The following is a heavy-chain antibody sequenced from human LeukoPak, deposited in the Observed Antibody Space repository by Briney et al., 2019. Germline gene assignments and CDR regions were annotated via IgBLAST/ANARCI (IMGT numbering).Heavy chain of an antibody. CDR3: AKGRIPYGGKMIDY. J-gene: IGHJ4*02. D-gene: IGHD4-23*01. Sequence: GGSLRLSCAASGFTFSSYGMSWVRQAPGKGLEWVSAISGSGGSTYYADSVKGRFTISRDNSKDTVYLQMNSLRAEDTAVYYCAKGRIPYGGKMIDYWGQGTLVTVSS. CDR1: GFTFSSYG. CDR2: ISGSGGST. V-gene: IGHV3-23*01.